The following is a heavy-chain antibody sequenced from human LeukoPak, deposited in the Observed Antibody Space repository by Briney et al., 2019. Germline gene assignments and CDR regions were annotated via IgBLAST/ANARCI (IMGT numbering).Heavy chain of an antibody. Sequence: GGSLRLSCAASGFTFSSYGMTWVRQAPGKGLEWVSTITYSGGSTYYADSVQGRFTISRDNSKNTLYLQVDSLRAEDTAVYYCAKRGEFAAIAIYFDYWGQGTLVTVSS. D-gene: IGHD3-16*01. CDR3: AKRGEFAAIAIYFDY. CDR1: GFTFSSYG. V-gene: IGHV3-23*01. J-gene: IGHJ4*02. CDR2: ITYSGGST.